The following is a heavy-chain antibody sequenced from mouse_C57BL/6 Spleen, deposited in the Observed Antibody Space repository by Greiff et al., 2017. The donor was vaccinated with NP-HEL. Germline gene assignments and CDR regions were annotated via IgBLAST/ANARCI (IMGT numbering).Heavy chain of an antibody. CDR1: GFTFSDYY. V-gene: IGHV5-16*01. CDR2: INYDGSST. CDR3: ARDRWDGMDY. D-gene: IGHD4-1*01. J-gene: IGHJ4*01. Sequence: EVKLVESEGGLVQPGSSMKLSCTASGFTFSDYYMAWVRQVPEKGLEWVANINYDGSSTYYLDSLKSRFIISRDNAKNILYLQMSSLKSEDTATYYCARDRWDGMDYWGQGTSVTVSS.